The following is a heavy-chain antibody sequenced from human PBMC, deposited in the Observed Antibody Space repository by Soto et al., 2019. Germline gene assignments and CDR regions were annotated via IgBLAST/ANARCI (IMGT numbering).Heavy chain of an antibody. D-gene: IGHD3-22*01. CDR3: AREVVRYYDSSGYYSFDY. Sequence: QVQLVQSGAEVKKPGSSVKVSCKASGGTFSSYAISWVRQAPGQGLEWMGGIIPIFGTANYAQKFQGRVTITADESTSTAYTELSSLRSEDTAVYYCAREVVRYYDSSGYYSFDYWGQGTLVTVSS. CDR2: IIPIFGTA. V-gene: IGHV1-69*01. CDR1: GGTFSSYA. J-gene: IGHJ4*02.